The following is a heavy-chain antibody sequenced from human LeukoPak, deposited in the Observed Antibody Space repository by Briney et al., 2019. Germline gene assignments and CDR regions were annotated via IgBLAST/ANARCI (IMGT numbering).Heavy chain of an antibody. CDR1: RYTFTGYY. CDR2: ISAYNGNT. V-gene: IGHV1-18*04. CDR3: ARGAIVGATTEFDY. D-gene: IGHD1-26*01. Sequence: ASVKVSCKASRYTFTGYYMHWVRQAPGQGLEWMGWISAYNGNTNYAQKLQGRVTMTTDTSTSTAYMELRSLRSDDTAVYYCARGAIVGATTEFDYWGQGTLVTVSS. J-gene: IGHJ4*02.